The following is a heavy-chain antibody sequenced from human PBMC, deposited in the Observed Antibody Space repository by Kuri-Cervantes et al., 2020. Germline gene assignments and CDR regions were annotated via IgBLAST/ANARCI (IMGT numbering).Heavy chain of an antibody. CDR3: ARDLRITIFGVVISIAYYYYGMDV. CDR2: IWYDGSNK. V-gene: IGHV3-33*01. D-gene: IGHD3-3*01. CDR1: GFTFSSYG. Sequence: GESLKISCAASGFTFSSYGMHWVRQAPGKGLEWVAVIWYDGSNKYYADSVKGRFTISRDNSKNTLYLQMNSLRDEDTAVYYCARDLRITIFGVVISIAYYYYGMDVWGQGTTVTVSS. J-gene: IGHJ6*02.